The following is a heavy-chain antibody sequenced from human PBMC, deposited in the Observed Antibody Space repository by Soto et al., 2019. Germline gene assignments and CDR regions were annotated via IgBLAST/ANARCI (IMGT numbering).Heavy chain of an antibody. CDR1: GLTFSSYG. CDR2: ISYDGSNK. D-gene: IGHD3-3*01. Sequence: GGSLRLSCAASGLTFSSYGMHWVRQAPGKGLEWVAVISYDGSNKYYADSVKGRFTISRDNSKNTLYLQMNSLRAEDTAVYYCAKDLFGVDPYYYYGMDVWGQGTTVTVSS. CDR3: AKDLFGVDPYYYYGMDV. V-gene: IGHV3-30*18. J-gene: IGHJ6*02.